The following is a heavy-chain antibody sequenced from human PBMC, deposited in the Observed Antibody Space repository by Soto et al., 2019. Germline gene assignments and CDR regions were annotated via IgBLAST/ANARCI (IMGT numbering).Heavy chain of an antibody. J-gene: IGHJ4*02. CDR1: GFTFSTYE. V-gene: IGHV3-48*03. Sequence: GGSLRLSCAASGFTFSTYEMNWVRQAPGKGLEWVSYISSSGSTIYYADSVKGRFTISRDNAKNSLYLQMNSLRAEDTAVYYCVLMPTVTYYFDYWGQGTLVTVSS. D-gene: IGHD4-17*01. CDR2: ISSSGSTI. CDR3: VLMPTVTYYFDY.